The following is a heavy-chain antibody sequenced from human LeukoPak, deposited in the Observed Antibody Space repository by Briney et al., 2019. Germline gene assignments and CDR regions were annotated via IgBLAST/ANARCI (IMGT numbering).Heavy chain of an antibody. CDR3: ARVRNSGYPNCFDP. V-gene: IGHV4-39*07. D-gene: IGHD3-22*01. J-gene: IGHJ5*02. Sequence: SETLSLTCTVSGGSISSSSYYWGWIRQPPEKGLEWIGIIYYSGTTYYNPSLKSRVTMSVDTSKTQISLKLSSVTAADTAMYYCARVRNSGYPNCFDPWGQGTLVTVSS. CDR2: IYYSGTT. CDR1: GGSISSSSYY.